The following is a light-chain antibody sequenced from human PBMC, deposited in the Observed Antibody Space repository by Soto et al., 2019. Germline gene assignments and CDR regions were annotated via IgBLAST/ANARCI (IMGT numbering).Light chain of an antibody. J-gene: IGKJ2*01. CDR3: QQYYGTPYT. V-gene: IGKV4-1*01. Sequence: DIVMTQSPDSLAVSLGERATINCKSSQSVLYSTNNKNYLAWYQQKPGQPPKLLIYWASTRESGVPDRFSGSGSGTDFTLTINTLQAEDVAVYFCQQYYGTPYTFGQGTKL. CDR1: QSVLYSTNNKNY. CDR2: WAS.